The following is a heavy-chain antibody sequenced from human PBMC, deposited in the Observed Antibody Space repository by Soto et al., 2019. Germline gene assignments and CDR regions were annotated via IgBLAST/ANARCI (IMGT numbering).Heavy chain of an antibody. CDR1: GFAFNNYA. CDR3: AKEGYDILTGMYNWFDP. V-gene: IGHV3-23*01. Sequence: EVQLLESGGDLIQPGGSLRLSCAASGFAFNNYALSWVRQAPGKGLEWVSGISISAGSTYYADSVKGRFTISRDNSKNHLYLQMTRLRVEDTAIYYCAKEGYDILTGMYNWFDPWGQGTLVIVSS. J-gene: IGHJ5*02. D-gene: IGHD3-9*01. CDR2: ISISAGST.